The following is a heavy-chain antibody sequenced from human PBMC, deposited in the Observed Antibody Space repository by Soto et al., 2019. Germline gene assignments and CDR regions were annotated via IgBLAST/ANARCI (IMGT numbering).Heavy chain of an antibody. D-gene: IGHD6-6*01. V-gene: IGHV3-9*01. CDR2: ISWNSGSI. CDR1: GFTFDDYA. Sequence: PGGSLRLSCAASGFTFDDYAMHWVRQAPGKGLEWVSGISWNSGSIGYADSVKGRFTISRGNAKNSLYLQMNSLRAEDTALYYCAKDIAARNPPPRWYYYMDVWGKGTTVTVSS. CDR3: AKDIAARNPPPRWYYYMDV. J-gene: IGHJ6*03.